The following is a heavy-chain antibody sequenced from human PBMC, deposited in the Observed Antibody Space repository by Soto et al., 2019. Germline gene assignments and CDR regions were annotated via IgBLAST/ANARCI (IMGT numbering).Heavy chain of an antibody. CDR3: AAHRQLLGDAFDI. CDR1: GFTFTNSA. D-gene: IGHD3-10*01. CDR2: IVVGSGKT. Sequence: ASVKVSCKTSGFTFTNSAVQWVRQARGQSLEWIGWIVVGSGKTNYAQKFQERVTITRDMSTSTAYRELSSLRSEDTAVYYCAAHRQLLGDAFDIWGQGTMVTVSS. V-gene: IGHV1-58*01. J-gene: IGHJ3*02.